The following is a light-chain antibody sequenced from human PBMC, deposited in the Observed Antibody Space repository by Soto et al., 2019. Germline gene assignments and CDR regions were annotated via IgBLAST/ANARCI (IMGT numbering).Light chain of an antibody. CDR1: SSDVGGYNY. CDR2: DVS. CDR3: CSYAGSYTFE. J-gene: IGLJ7*01. Sequence: QSALTQPRSVSGSPGQSVTISCTGTSSDVGGYNYVSWYQQHPGKAPKLMIYDVSKRPSGVPDRFSGSKSGNTASLTISGLQAEDEADYYCCSYAGSYTFEFEGGTQLTVL. V-gene: IGLV2-11*01.